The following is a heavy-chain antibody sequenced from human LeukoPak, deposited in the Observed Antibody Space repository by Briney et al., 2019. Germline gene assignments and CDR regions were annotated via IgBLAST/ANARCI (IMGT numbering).Heavy chain of an antibody. D-gene: IGHD3-22*01. Sequence: SVKVSCKASGGTFSSCAISWVRQAPGQGLEWMGGIIPIFGTANYAQKFQGRVTITADKSTSTAYMELSSLRSEDTAVYYCARGLIVSSGYDYWGQGTLVTVSS. CDR3: ARGLIVSSGYDY. CDR2: IIPIFGTA. V-gene: IGHV1-69*06. CDR1: GGTFSSCA. J-gene: IGHJ4*02.